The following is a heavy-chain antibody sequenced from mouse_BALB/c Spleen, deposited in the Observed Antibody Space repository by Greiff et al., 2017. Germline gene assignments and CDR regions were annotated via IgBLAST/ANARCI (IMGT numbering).Heavy chain of an antibody. V-gene: IGHV5-17*02. Sequence: DVKLQESGGGLVQPGGSRKLSCAASGFTFSSFGMHWVRQAPEKGLEWVAYISSGSSTIYYADTVKGRFTISRDNPKNTLFLQMTSLRSEDTAMYYCARSYYDYDVGDYWGQGTTLTVSS. CDR3: ARSYYDYDVGDY. CDR2: ISSGSSTI. J-gene: IGHJ2*01. CDR1: GFTFSSFG. D-gene: IGHD2-4*01.